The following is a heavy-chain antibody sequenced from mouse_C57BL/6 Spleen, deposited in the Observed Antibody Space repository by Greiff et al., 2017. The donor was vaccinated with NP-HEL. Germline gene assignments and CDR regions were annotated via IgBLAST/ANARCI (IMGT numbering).Heavy chain of an antibody. D-gene: IGHD2-1*01. Sequence: EVQLQQSGPELVKPGASVKISCKASGYTFTDYYMNWVKQSHGKSLEWIGDINPNNGGTSYNQKFKGKATLTVDKSSSTAYMERRSLTSEDSAVYYCARDYYGNYYFDYWGQGTTLTVSS. CDR3: ARDYYGNYYFDY. CDR2: INPNNGGT. J-gene: IGHJ2*01. CDR1: GYTFTDYY. V-gene: IGHV1-26*01.